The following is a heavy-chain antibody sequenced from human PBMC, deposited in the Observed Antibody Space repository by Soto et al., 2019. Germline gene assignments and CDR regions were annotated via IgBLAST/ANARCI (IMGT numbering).Heavy chain of an antibody. CDR1: GYTFTGYY. J-gene: IGHJ4*02. V-gene: IGHV1-2*02. CDR3: AREAEDYDFWSGYYKKDYFDY. CDR2: INPNSGGT. Sequence: QVQLVQSGAEVKKPGASVKVSCKASGYTFTGYYMHWVRQAPGQGLEWMGWINPNSGGTNYAQKFQGRVTMTRDTSISTACMELSRLRSDDTAVYYCAREAEDYDFWSGYYKKDYFDYWGQGTLVTVSS. D-gene: IGHD3-3*01.